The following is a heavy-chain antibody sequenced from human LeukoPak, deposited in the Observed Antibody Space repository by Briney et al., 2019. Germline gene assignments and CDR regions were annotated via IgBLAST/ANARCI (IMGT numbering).Heavy chain of an antibody. J-gene: IGHJ4*02. CDR1: GGPFVGYY. Sequence: SETLSLTCTVSGGPFVGYYWTWIRQPPGKGLEWIGEITHSGGGNYNPSLRSRVTISVDSSQNRFSLKVLSVTAADTAVYYCARRAGAPDFDVWGLGTLVSVSS. CDR2: ITHSGGG. CDR3: ARRAGAPDFDV. D-gene: IGHD3-10*01. V-gene: IGHV4-34*01.